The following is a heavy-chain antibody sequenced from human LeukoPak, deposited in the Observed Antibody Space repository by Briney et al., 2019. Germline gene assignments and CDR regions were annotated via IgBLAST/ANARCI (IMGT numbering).Heavy chain of an antibody. CDR1: GYTFTDYY. CDR2: INPNSGGT. CDR3: ARESSLSY. V-gene: IGHV1-2*02. J-gene: IGHJ4*02. Sequence: GASVKVSCKASGYTFTDYYMHWVRQAPGQGLEWMGWINPNSGGTNYAQKFQGRVTMTRDTSISTAYMELTTLTSDDTAVYYCARESSLSYWGKGTLVTVS.